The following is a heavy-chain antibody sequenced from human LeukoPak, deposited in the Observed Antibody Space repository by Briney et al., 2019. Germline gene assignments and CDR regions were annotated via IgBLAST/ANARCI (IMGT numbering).Heavy chain of an antibody. CDR1: GFTFSSYG. D-gene: IGHD6-19*01. Sequence: GGSLRLSCAASGFTFSSYGMHWVRQAPGKGLEWVAVISYDGSNKYYADSVKGRFTISRDNSKNTLYLQMNSLRAEDTAVYYCAGGGIAVAANFWGQGTLVTVSS. CDR3: AGGGIAVAANF. CDR2: ISYDGSNK. J-gene: IGHJ4*02. V-gene: IGHV3-30*03.